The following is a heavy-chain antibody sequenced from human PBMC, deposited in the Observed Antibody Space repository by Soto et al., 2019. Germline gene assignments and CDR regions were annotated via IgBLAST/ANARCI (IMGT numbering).Heavy chain of an antibody. Sequence: EVQLVESGGGLVQPGRSLRLSCEAAGLTLDVSACYWVGQAPGRGLRWVRHLRGRGGHIAYADFVKGRFTISRDNANSFLYLQMNSLRVEASALYYCAKGGSATLITTAGTDNRFDPWGQGTLVTVSS. V-gene: IGHV3-9*01. CDR3: AKGGSATLITTAGTDNRFDP. D-gene: IGHD1-26*01. CDR2: LRGRGGHI. J-gene: IGHJ5*02. CDR1: GLTLDVSA.